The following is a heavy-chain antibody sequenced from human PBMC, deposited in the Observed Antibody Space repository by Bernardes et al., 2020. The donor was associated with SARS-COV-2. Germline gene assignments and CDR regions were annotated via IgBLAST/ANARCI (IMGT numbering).Heavy chain of an antibody. J-gene: IGHJ5*02. V-gene: IGHV3-48*01. CDR1: VFTFIRHN. CDR2: IDSSGGTT. CDR3: TREGSGFDP. Sequence: GGSLRLSCEASVFTFIRHNMNWVRQAPGKGLEWVSFIDSSGGTTFYPDSLKGRFSISRDNAKNSLYLQMNNLRVDDTAVYYCTREGSGFDPWGQGTLVTVSS.